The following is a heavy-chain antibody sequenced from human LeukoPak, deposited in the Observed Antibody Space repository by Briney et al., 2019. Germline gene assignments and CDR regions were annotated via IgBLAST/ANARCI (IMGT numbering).Heavy chain of an antibody. Sequence: ASVNVSCTASGYTFTSYAMHWVRQAPGQRLEWMGWINAGNGNTKYSQKFQGRVTITRDTSASTAYMELSSLRSEDTAVYYCARGVLWFGELTNWFDPWGQGTLVTVSS. V-gene: IGHV1-3*01. CDR3: ARGVLWFGELTNWFDP. J-gene: IGHJ5*02. CDR2: INAGNGNT. CDR1: GYTFTSYA. D-gene: IGHD3-10*01.